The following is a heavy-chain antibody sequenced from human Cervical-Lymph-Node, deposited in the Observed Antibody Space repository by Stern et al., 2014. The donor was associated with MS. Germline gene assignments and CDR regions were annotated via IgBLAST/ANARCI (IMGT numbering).Heavy chain of an antibody. V-gene: IGHV4-59*01. CDR1: YDSISSYY. Sequence: VQLVESGPGLVKPSETLSLTCTASYDSISSYYWTWLRQPPGKGLEWIGYINYRRNPNYNPALKSRVTISVDTSKNQFSLKLTSVTAADTAVYYCSRAFSDYHDSTPGYWGQGTLVTVSS. CDR3: SRAFSDYHDSTPGY. D-gene: IGHD3-22*01. J-gene: IGHJ4*02. CDR2: INYRRNP.